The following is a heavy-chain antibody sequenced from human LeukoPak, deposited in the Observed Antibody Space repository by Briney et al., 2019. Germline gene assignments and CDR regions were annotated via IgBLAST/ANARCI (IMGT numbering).Heavy chain of an antibody. D-gene: IGHD1-26*01. CDR2: ISVYNGNT. CDR1: GYTFPSYG. V-gene: IGHV1-18*01. Sequence: ASVKVSCKASGYTFPSYGISWVRPAPGQGLEWMGWISVYNGNTNYAQKLQGRVTMTTDTSTSTAYMELRSLRSDDTAVYYCARDPYSGSPYYFDYWGQGTLVTVSS. CDR3: ARDPYSGSPYYFDY. J-gene: IGHJ4*02.